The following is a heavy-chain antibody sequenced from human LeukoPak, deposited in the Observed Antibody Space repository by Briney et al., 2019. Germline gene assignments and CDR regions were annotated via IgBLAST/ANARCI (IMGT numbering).Heavy chain of an antibody. J-gene: IGHJ6*02. CDR1: GNYW. Sequence: GGSLRLSCAASGNYWMHWVRQVPGKGLVWVSHINSDGSWTSYADSVKGRFTISRDNSKNTVYLQMNNLRAEDTAVYYCARGGVYDFWSGHDFYGMDVWGQGTTVTVSS. V-gene: IGHV3-74*01. CDR2: INSDGSWT. CDR3: ARGGVYDFWSGHDFYGMDV. D-gene: IGHD3-3*01.